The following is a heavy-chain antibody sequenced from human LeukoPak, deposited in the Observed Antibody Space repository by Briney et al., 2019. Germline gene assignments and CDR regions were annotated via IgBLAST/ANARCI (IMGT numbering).Heavy chain of an antibody. CDR1: GFTFSSYW. J-gene: IGHJ4*02. Sequence: GGSLRLSCAASGFTFSSYWMSWVRQAPGKGLEWVANIKQDGSEKYYVDSVKGRFTISRDNAKNSLYLQMNSLRAEDTAVYYCAGDVLQLWLEIDYWGQGSLVTVSS. V-gene: IGHV3-7*01. CDR3: AGDVLQLWLEIDY. CDR2: IKQDGSEK. D-gene: IGHD5-18*01.